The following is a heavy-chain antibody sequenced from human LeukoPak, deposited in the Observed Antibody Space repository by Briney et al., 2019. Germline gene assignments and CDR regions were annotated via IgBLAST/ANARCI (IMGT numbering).Heavy chain of an antibody. Sequence: ASVKVSCKASGYTFTSYDINWVRQATGQGLEWMGWMNPNSGNTGYAQKFQGRVTITRNTSISTAYMELSRLRSEDTAVYYCARGVLRFLEWSNWFDPWGQGTLVTVSS. D-gene: IGHD3-3*01. CDR3: ARGVLRFLEWSNWFDP. V-gene: IGHV1-8*03. CDR1: GYTFTSYD. CDR2: MNPNSGNT. J-gene: IGHJ5*02.